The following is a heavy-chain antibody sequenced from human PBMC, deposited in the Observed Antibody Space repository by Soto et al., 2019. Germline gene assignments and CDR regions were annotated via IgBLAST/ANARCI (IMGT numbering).Heavy chain of an antibody. CDR3: DSFGRPLYGLDI. V-gene: IGHV4-30-4*01. J-gene: IGHJ3*02. D-gene: IGHD2-15*01. CDR1: GGSISSGDYY. Sequence: SETLSLTCTVSGGSISSGDYYWSWIRQPPGKALEWIGYIYYSGYTYYNPSLKSRVTISVDTSKNQFSLNLSSVTAADTAVYYYDSFGRPLYGLDIWGQGTMVTVSS. CDR2: IYYSGYT.